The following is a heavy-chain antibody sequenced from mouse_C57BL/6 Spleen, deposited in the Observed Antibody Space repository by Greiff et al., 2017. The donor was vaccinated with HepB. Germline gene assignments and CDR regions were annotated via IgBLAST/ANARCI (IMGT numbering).Heavy chain of an antibody. CDR1: GYTFTDYE. CDR2: IDPETGGT. Sequence: QVQLQQSGAELVRPGASVTLSCKASGYTFTDYEMHWVKQTPVHGLEWIGAIDPETGGTAYNQKFKGKAILTADKSSSTAYMELRSLTSEDSAVYYCTKGIIYEGYWGQGTTLTVSS. CDR3: TKGIIYEGY. V-gene: IGHV1-15*01. J-gene: IGHJ2*01. D-gene: IGHD2-3*01.